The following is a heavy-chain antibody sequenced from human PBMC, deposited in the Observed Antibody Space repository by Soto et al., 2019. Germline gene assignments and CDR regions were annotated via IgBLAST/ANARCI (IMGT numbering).Heavy chain of an antibody. Sequence: SETLSRTCTGAGVSISSYYWSWSRQPPGKGLEWIGYIYYSGSTNYNPSLKSRVTISVDTSKNQFSLELSSVTAADTAVYYCARRGYSVYDMGMDVWGQGTTVT. CDR2: IYYSGST. J-gene: IGHJ6*02. CDR1: GVSISSYY. V-gene: IGHV4-59*01. D-gene: IGHD5-12*01. CDR3: ARRGYSVYDMGMDV.